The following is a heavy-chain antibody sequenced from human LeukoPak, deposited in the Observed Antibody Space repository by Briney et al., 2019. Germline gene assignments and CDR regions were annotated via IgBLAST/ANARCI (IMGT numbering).Heavy chain of an antibody. Sequence: QPGGSLRLSCAASGFTFSSYGMHWVRQAPGKGLEWVAVILYDGSNKYYADSVKGRFTISRDNSKNTLYLQMNSLRAEDTAVYYCAKDLEGVKYFQHWGQGTLVTVSS. CDR1: GFTFSSYG. D-gene: IGHD3-10*01. J-gene: IGHJ1*01. CDR3: AKDLEGVKYFQH. V-gene: IGHV3-30*18. CDR2: ILYDGSNK.